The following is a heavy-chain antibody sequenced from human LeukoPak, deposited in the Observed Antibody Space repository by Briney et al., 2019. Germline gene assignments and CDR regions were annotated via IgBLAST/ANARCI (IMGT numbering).Heavy chain of an antibody. CDR3: ARGGSDSSGWNYYYYYYMDV. CDR1: GGSITNYY. CDR2: ISYTGST. V-gene: IGHV4-59*01. Sequence: PSETLSLTCTVSGGSITNYYWSWIRKPPGKGLEWIGYISYTGSTTYNPSLGSRVTLFVDTANNQLSLRLTAVTAADTAVYFCARGGSDSSGWNYYYYYYMDVWGKGTTVTISS. D-gene: IGHD6-19*01. J-gene: IGHJ6*03.